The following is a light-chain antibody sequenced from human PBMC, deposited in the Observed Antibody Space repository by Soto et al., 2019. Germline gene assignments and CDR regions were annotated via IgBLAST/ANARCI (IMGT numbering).Light chain of an antibody. CDR2: DAS. CDR3: QQSSAKTIS. J-gene: IGKJ4*01. V-gene: IGKV3-11*01. Sequence: SPLDSLTLSFRVSQSVSSIYLAWYQQKPGQAPRLLIYDASNRATGIPARFSGSGSGTDFTLTICSLEAEDFATYRCQQSSAKTISFGGRGKVAIK. CDR1: QSVSSIY.